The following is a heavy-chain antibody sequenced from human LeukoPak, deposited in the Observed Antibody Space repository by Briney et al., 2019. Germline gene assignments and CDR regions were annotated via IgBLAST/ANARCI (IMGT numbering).Heavy chain of an antibody. Sequence: GGSLRLSCAASGFTFANYAMSWVRQAPGNGLEWVSAISGSGGHTYYADSVKGRFTISRDNSKNMLYLQMNSLRAEDTAVYYCATEDSSDYYSFDCWGQGTLVTVSS. CDR2: ISGSGGHT. CDR1: GFTFANYA. D-gene: IGHD3-22*01. CDR3: ATEDSSDYYSFDC. V-gene: IGHV3-23*01. J-gene: IGHJ4*02.